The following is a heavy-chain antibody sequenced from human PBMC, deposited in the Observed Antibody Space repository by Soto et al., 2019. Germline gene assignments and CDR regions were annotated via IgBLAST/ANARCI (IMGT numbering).Heavy chain of an antibody. CDR1: CGSIISYY. D-gene: IGHD5-18*01. V-gene: IGHV4-59*01. Sequence: SETLSLTCTVSCGSIISYYWSWIRQPPGKGLEWIGYIYYSGSTNYNPSLKSRVTISVDTSKNQFSLKLSSVTAADTAVYYCARCPSQIRAFDIWGQGTMVTVSS. CDR3: ARCPSQIRAFDI. CDR2: IYYSGST. J-gene: IGHJ3*02.